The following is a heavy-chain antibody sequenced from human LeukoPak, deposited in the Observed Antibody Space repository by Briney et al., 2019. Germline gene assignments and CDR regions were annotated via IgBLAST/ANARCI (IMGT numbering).Heavy chain of an antibody. V-gene: IGHV5-51*01. CDR1: GYSFTSYW. D-gene: IGHD3-22*01. J-gene: IGHJ4*02. CDR3: ARHSSYYGSSGYYYRVGDFDY. Sequence: GESLKISCKGSGYSFTSYWIGWVRQMPGKGLEWMGIIYPGDSDTRYSPSFQGQVTISADKSISTAYLQWSSLKASDTAMYYCARHSSYYGSSGYYYRVGDFDYWGQGTLVTVSS. CDR2: IYPGDSDT.